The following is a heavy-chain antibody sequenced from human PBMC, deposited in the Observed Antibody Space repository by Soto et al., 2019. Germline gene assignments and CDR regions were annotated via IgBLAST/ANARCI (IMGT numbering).Heavy chain of an antibody. CDR1: GFTFSNAW. CDR2: IKSKTDGGTT. CDR3: TTDSQIVYPVLRFLEWSDYDYYGMDV. V-gene: IGHV3-15*01. J-gene: IGHJ6*02. D-gene: IGHD3-3*01. Sequence: GGSLRLSCAASGFTFSNAWMSWVRQAPGKGLEWVGRIKSKTDGGTTDYAAPVKGRFTISRDDSKNTLYLQMNSLKTEDTAVYYCTTDSQIVYPVLRFLEWSDYDYYGMDVWGQGTTVTVSS.